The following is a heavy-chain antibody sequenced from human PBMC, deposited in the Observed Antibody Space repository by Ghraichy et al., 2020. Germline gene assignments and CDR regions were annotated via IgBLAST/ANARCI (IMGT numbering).Heavy chain of an antibody. CDR1: GFTISSNY. V-gene: IGHV3-66*01. J-gene: IGHJ4*02. D-gene: IGHD1-26*01. CDR3: ARDREEGGTYY. CDR2: IYTGDYT. Sequence: GGSLRLSCEASGFTISSNYMSWVRQAPGKGLEWVSLIYTGDYTFYADSVKGRLTISRDNSTNTLFLQMDSRRAEDTAVYYCARDREEGGTYYWCQGTLVTVS.